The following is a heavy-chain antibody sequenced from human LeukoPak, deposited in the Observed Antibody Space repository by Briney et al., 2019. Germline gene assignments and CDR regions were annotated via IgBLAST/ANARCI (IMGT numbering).Heavy chain of an antibody. J-gene: IGHJ6*03. D-gene: IGHD3-22*01. Sequence: ASVTVSCKASGYTFTSYYMQWVRQAPGQGLEWMGIINPSGGSTSYAQKFQGRVTMTRDMSTSTVYMELSSLRSEDTAVYYCARGAMIVASCMDVWGKGTTVTVSS. CDR2: INPSGGST. CDR3: ARGAMIVASCMDV. CDR1: GYTFTSYY. V-gene: IGHV1-46*01.